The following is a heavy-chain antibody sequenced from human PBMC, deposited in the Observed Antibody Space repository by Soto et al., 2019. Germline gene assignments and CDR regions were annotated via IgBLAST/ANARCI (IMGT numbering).Heavy chain of an antibody. V-gene: IGHV4-39*01. J-gene: IGHJ4*02. D-gene: IGHD6-19*01. CDR1: GGSISSSSYY. CDR3: ARRLPHIAVASVFAY. CDR2: IYYSGST. Sequence: SETLSLTCTVSGGSISSSSYYWGWIRQPPGKGLEWIGSIYYSGSTYYNPSLKSRVTISVDTSKNQFSLKLSSVTAADTAVYYCARRLPHIAVASVFAYWGQGTLVTVSS.